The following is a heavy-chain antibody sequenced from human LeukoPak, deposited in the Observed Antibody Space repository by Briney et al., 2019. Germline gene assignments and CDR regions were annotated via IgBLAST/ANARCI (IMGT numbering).Heavy chain of an antibody. D-gene: IGHD6-19*01. CDR1: GGSISSGGYY. CDR2: IYYSGST. CDR3: ARVRRDEPEGIAVAGTYDY. Sequence: PSETLSLTRTVSGGSISSGGYYWSWIRQHPGKGLEWIGYIYYSGSTYYNPSLKSRVTISVDTSKNQFSLKLSSVTAADTAVYYCARVRRDEPEGIAVAGTYDYWGQGTLVTVSS. V-gene: IGHV4-31*03. J-gene: IGHJ4*02.